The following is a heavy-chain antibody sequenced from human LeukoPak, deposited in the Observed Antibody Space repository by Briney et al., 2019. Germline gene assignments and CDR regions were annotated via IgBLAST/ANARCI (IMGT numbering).Heavy chain of an antibody. CDR2: IYYSGST. CDR3: ARVRSYGSSPFDY. D-gene: IGHD5-18*01. CDR1: GGSISSYY. J-gene: IGHJ4*02. V-gene: IGHV4-59*01. Sequence: SETLSLTCTVSGGSISSYYWSWIRQPPGKGLEWIGYIYYSGSTNYNPSLKSRVTISVDTSKNQFSPKLSSVTAADTAVYYCARVRSYGSSPFDYWGQGTLVTVSS.